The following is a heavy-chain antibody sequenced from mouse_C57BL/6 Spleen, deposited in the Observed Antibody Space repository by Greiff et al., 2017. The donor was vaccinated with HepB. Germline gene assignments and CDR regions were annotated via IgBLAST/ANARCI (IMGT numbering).Heavy chain of an antibody. D-gene: IGHD4-1*01. J-gene: IGHJ4*01. CDR3: TRAGTGAMDY. V-gene: IGHV3-6*01. CDR1: GYSITSGYY. CDR2: ISYDGSN. Sequence: ESGPGLVKPSQSLSLTCSVTGYSITSGYYWNWIRQYPGNKLEWMGYISYDGSNNYNPSLKNRISITPDTSKNQFFLKLNSVTTEDTATYYCTRAGTGAMDYWGQGTSVTVSS.